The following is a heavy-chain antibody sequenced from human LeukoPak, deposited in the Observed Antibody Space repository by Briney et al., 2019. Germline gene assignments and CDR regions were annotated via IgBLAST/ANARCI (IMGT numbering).Heavy chain of an antibody. CDR3: VRSYRDLTGYYNHFDY. CDR2: INSEGTRT. CDR1: GFTFSYYW. Sequence: GGSLRLSCAASGFTFSYYWMHWVRQAPGKGLVWVSRINSEGTRTSFADSVKGRFTVSRDNAKNTLYLQMNSLRPEDTAVYYCVRSYRDLTGYYNHFDYWGQGNLVTVSS. J-gene: IGHJ4*02. V-gene: IGHV3-74*01. D-gene: IGHD3-9*01.